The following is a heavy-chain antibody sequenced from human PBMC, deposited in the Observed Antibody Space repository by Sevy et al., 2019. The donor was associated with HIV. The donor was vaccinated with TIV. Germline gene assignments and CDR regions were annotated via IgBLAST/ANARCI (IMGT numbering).Heavy chain of an antibody. J-gene: IGHJ4*02. CDR2: IGSSSSSI. CDR3: ARDWDGPPWY. Sequence: GGSLRLSCAASGFTFSSYSMNWVRQAPGKGLEWVAYIGSSSSSISYIDSVKGRFTVSRDNAKNSLFLQMNSLRAEDTAVYYCARDWDGPPWYWGQGTLVTVSS. V-gene: IGHV3-48*01. D-gene: IGHD1-26*01. CDR1: GFTFSSYS.